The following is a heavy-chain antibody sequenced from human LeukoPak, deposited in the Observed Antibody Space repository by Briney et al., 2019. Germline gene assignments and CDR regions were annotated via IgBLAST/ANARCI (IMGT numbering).Heavy chain of an antibody. CDR3: AREVPTGPRTYVLPENFDY. CDR1: GFTFSSYG. V-gene: IGHV3-30*02. D-gene: IGHD3-16*01. Sequence: PGGSLRLSCAASGFTFSSYGMHWVRQAPGKGLEWVAFIRYDGSNKYYADSVKGRFTISRDNSKNMLYLQMNSLRAEDTAVYYCAREVPTGPRTYVLPENFDYWGQGTLVTVSS. J-gene: IGHJ4*02. CDR2: IRYDGSNK.